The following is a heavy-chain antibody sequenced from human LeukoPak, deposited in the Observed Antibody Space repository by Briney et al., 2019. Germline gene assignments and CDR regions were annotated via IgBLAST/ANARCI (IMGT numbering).Heavy chain of an antibody. D-gene: IGHD2-2*01. Sequence: GASVKVSCKASGYTFTGYYMHWVRQAPGQGLEWMGWINPNSGGTNYAQKFQGRVTMTRDTSISTAYMELSRLRSDDTAVYYCARVGDCSSTSCYDYWGQGTLVTVSS. V-gene: IGHV1-2*02. J-gene: IGHJ4*02. CDR3: ARVGDCSSTSCYDY. CDR1: GYTFTGYY. CDR2: INPNSGGT.